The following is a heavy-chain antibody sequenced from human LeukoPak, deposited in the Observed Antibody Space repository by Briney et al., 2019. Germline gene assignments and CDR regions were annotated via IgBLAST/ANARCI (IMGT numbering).Heavy chain of an antibody. CDR2: IYTSGST. Sequence: SETLSLTCAVYGGSFSGYYWSWIRQPAGKGQEWIGRIYTSGSTNYNPSLKSRVTMSVDTSKNQFSLKLSSVTAADTAVYYCARAFGYGDYIDYWGQGTLVTVSS. J-gene: IGHJ4*02. V-gene: IGHV4-59*10. CDR3: ARAFGYGDYIDY. CDR1: GGSFSGYY. D-gene: IGHD4-17*01.